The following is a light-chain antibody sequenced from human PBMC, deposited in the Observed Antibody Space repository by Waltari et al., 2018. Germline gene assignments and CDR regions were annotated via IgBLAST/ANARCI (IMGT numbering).Light chain of an antibody. V-gene: IGKV2-28*01. Sequence: DIVMTQSPLSLPVTPGEPASIPCRSSQSLLHSNGYNYLDWYLQKPGQPPKLLIYWASTRESWVPDRFSGSGSGTDFTLTVSSLQAEDVAVYYCHQYYTTPYTFGQGTKLEIK. CDR2: WAS. J-gene: IGKJ2*01. CDR3: HQYYTTPYT. CDR1: QSLLHSNGYNY.